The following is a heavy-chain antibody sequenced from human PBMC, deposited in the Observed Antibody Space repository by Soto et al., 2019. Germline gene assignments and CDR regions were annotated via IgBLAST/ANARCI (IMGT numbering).Heavy chain of an antibody. D-gene: IGHD2-15*01. CDR2: MDPSYSYI. V-gene: IGHV5-10-1*01. Sequence: EXLKISCKGSGYXFTNYLITWVRQMPGKGLEWMGRMDPSYSYINYNPSFEGHVTISLEKSINTAYLQWYSMKASYTAMYYFARGRWYFDYWGQAVPGTVSS. CDR1: GYXFTNYL. CDR3: ARGRWYFDY. J-gene: IGHJ4*02.